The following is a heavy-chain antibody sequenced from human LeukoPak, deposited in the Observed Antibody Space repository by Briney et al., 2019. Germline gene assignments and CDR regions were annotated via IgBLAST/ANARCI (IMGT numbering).Heavy chain of an antibody. Sequence: ASVKVSCKASGYTFTGYYMHWVRKAPGQGLEWMGRINPNSGGTNYAQKFQGRVTMTRDTSISTAYMELSRLRSDDTAVYYCARDRGLWFGELQPDYGMDVWGQGTTVTVSS. V-gene: IGHV1-2*06. CDR2: INPNSGGT. J-gene: IGHJ6*02. D-gene: IGHD3-10*01. CDR3: ARDRGLWFGELQPDYGMDV. CDR1: GYTFTGYY.